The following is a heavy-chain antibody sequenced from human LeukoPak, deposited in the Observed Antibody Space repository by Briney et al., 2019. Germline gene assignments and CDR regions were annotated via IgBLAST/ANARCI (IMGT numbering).Heavy chain of an antibody. Sequence: PGGSLRLSCAVSGFTFSNYWMNWVRQAPGKGLEWVANINQDGSEKYYVDSVKGRFTISRDSAKTSLYLQMNSLRAEDTAVYYCASRHYDILTGSTWGQGTLVTVSS. CDR1: GFTFSNYW. CDR3: ASRHYDILTGST. CDR2: INQDGSEK. J-gene: IGHJ5*02. D-gene: IGHD3-9*01. V-gene: IGHV3-7*01.